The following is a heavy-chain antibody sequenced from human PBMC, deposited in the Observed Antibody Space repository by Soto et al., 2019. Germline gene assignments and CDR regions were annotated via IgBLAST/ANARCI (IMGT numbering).Heavy chain of an antibody. J-gene: IGHJ4*02. D-gene: IGHD3-10*01. CDR3: ARDYGAGRYVIDY. CDR1: GASINTYY. V-gene: IGHV4-59*01. Sequence: PSETLSLTCTVSGASINTYYWAWIRQPPGKGLEWIGYIHNSGTTDYNPSLKSRVTMSVDTSKSQFSLKLSSVTAADTAVYYCARDYGAGRYVIDYWGQGTLVIVSS. CDR2: IHNSGTT.